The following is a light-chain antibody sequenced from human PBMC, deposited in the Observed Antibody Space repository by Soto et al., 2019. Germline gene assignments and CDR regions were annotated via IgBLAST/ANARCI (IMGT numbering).Light chain of an antibody. J-gene: IGKJ5*01. Sequence: EMVVTQSPDTLSVSPGERVTLSCRAGQSVGTNLAWYQQKPGQAPRLLIYDASTRAAGIPARFSGSGSGTDFTLTISRLEPEDFAVYYCQQYGSSPPITFGQGTRLEI. CDR3: QQYGSSPPIT. CDR2: DAS. CDR1: QSVGTN. V-gene: IGKV3-20*01.